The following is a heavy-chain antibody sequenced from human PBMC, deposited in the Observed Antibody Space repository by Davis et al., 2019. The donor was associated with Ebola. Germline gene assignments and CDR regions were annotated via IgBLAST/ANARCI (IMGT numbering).Heavy chain of an antibody. D-gene: IGHD3-16*01. V-gene: IGHV4-4*07. CDR1: GGSINSNF. J-gene: IGHJ4*02. CDR3: TREPVNWGSSDY. Sequence: PGGSLRLSCTVSGGSINSNFWTWIRQPAGKGLEWIGRIYSSGSTNYNPSLKSRVTMSLDTSKNQFSLKLTSVTAADTAVYYCTREPVNWGSSDYWGQGTLVTVSS. CDR2: IYSSGST.